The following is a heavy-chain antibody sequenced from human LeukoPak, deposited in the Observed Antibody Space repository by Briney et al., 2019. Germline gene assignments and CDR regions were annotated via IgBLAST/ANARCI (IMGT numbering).Heavy chain of an antibody. Sequence: SETLSLTCTVSGGSISSSSYYWGWIRQPPGKGLEWIVSIYYSGSTYYNPSLKSRVTISVDTSKNQFSLNLSSVTAADTAVYYCARERHLEYYYYYYMDVWGKGTTVTVSS. CDR1: GGSISSSSYY. CDR3: ARERHLEYYYYYYMDV. J-gene: IGHJ6*03. CDR2: IYYSGST. V-gene: IGHV4-39*07.